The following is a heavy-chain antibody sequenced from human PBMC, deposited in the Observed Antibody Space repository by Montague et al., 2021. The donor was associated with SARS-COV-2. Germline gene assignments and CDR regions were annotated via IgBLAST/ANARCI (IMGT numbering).Heavy chain of an antibody. CDR3: ARLGEGVVPAPILGAGPYYSYYYMDV. Sequence: SETLSLTCAVHGGSFSGYYWNWIRQPPGKGLEWIGEINHGGSTNYNPSLKSRVTISADTSKNQFSLKLTSVAAADTAVYYCARLGEGVVPAPILGAGPYYSYYYMDVWGKGTTVTVSS. D-gene: IGHD2-2*02. CDR1: GGSFSGYY. V-gene: IGHV4-34*01. J-gene: IGHJ6*03. CDR2: INHGGST.